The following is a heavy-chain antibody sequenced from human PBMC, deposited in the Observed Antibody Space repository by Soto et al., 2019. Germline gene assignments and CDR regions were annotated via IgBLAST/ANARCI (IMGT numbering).Heavy chain of an antibody. Sequence: QVQLVQSGAEVKKPGASVKVSCKASGYTFTSYGISWVRQAPGQGLEGMGWISAYNGNTNSAQKLQGRVTMPPDTSTSKAYVDLRSLRSYDTHVYSCARAAGIAVAGTTYWGQGTLVTVSS. D-gene: IGHD6-19*01. CDR1: GYTFTSYG. J-gene: IGHJ4*02. V-gene: IGHV1-18*01. CDR3: ARAAGIAVAGTTY. CDR2: ISAYNGNT.